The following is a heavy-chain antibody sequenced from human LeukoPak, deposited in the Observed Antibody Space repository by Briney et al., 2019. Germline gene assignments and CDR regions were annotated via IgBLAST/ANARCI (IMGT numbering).Heavy chain of an antibody. J-gene: IGHJ4*02. CDR2: IYPGDSDT. CDR3: ARGGWYYYDSSGLIGFDY. V-gene: IGHV5-51*01. CDR1: GYSFTSYW. D-gene: IGHD3-22*01. Sequence: GESLKISCKGSGYSFTSYWIDWVRQMPGKGLEWMWIIYPGDSDTRYSPSFQGQVTISADKSISTAYLQWSSLKASDTAMYYCARGGWYYYDSSGLIGFDYWGQGTLVTVSS.